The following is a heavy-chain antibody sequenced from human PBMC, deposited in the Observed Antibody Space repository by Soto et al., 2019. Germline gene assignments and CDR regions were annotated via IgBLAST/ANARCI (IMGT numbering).Heavy chain of an antibody. V-gene: IGHV5-51*01. Sequence: PGESLKISCQGSGYSSTSNWIGWVRQMPGKGLEWMGIINPADSDIKYSPSFQGQVTISADKSIGTAYLQWSSLKASDTAMYYCARHQRDDASRKIDCWGQGTLVTVSS. D-gene: IGHD3-16*01. CDR3: ARHQRDDASRKIDC. CDR1: GYSSTSNW. CDR2: INPADSDI. J-gene: IGHJ4*02.